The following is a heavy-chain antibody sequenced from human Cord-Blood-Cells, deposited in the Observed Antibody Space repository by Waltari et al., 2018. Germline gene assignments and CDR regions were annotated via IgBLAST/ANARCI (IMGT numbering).Heavy chain of an antibody. CDR2: FDPEESET. CDR1: GYTLTELS. V-gene: IGHV1-24*01. Sequence: QVQLVQSGAEVQKPGASVTVSCKVSGYTLTELSMPWARQAPGKGLEWMGGFDPEESETIYEEKVQGRVTMTEDTSTDTAYMELSSLRSEDTAVYYCATDRAIVGATTAFDIWGQGTMVTVSS. J-gene: IGHJ3*02. CDR3: ATDRAIVGATTAFDI. D-gene: IGHD1-26*01.